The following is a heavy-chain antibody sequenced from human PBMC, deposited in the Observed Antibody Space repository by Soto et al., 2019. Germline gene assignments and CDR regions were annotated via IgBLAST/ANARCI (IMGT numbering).Heavy chain of an antibody. CDR2: ISYDGRNK. CDR3: VFQAEDGIRHVRSVTAFLLNRSSDL. D-gene: IGHD3-10*02. Sequence: KGLEWVAVISYDGRNKYYADSVKGRFTISRHNSKNTLYLQMNSLRAEDTAVYYFVFQAEDGIRHVRSVTAFLLNRSSDL. J-gene: IGHJ2*01. V-gene: IGHV3-30*03.